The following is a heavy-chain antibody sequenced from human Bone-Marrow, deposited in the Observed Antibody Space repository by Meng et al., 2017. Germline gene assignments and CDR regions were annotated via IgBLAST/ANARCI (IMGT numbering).Heavy chain of an antibody. J-gene: IGHJ4*02. CDR3: ARDLTYSSGSPPAY. CDR2: IVVGSGNT. D-gene: IGHD3-10*01. Sequence: SVKVSCKASGFTFTSSAVQWVRQARGQRLEWIGWIVVGSGNTNYAQKFQERVTITRDMSASTAYMELRSLTSDDTAVYYCARDLTYSSGSPPAYWGQGSLVTVSS. V-gene: IGHV1-58*01. CDR1: GFTFTSSA.